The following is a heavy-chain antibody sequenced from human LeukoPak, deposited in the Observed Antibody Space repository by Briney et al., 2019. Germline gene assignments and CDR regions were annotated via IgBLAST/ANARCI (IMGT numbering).Heavy chain of an antibody. J-gene: IGHJ4*02. V-gene: IGHV4-4*07. CDR2: IYTSGST. D-gene: IGHD6-13*01. CDR3: SREQIATAGIVDY. Sequence: SETLSLTCPVAGGSISIYYWSWIRQPAGKGLECIGRIYTSGSTNYNPSLKSRVTISVDKSKNQFSLKLSSVTAADTAVYYCSREQIATAGIVDYWGQGTLVTVSS. CDR1: GGSISIYY.